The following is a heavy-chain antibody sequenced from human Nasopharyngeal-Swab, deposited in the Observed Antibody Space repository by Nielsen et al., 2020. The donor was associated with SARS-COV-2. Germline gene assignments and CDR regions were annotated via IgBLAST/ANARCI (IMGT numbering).Heavy chain of an antibody. J-gene: IGHJ4*02. CDR3: ARDYYDNYDSDF. CDR1: GYNFLSYG. D-gene: IGHD3-22*01. CDR2: INPYNGDT. V-gene: IGHV1-18*01. Sequence: ASVKVSCKSSGYNFLSYGISWVRQAPGQGLEWVGCINPYNGDTFYAQNFQGRVTVTRDTSRSTAYIDLSRLRSDDTAVYYCARDYYDNYDSDFWGQGTLVTVSS.